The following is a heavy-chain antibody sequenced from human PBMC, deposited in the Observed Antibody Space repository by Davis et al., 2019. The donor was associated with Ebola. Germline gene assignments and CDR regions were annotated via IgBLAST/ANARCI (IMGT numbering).Heavy chain of an antibody. V-gene: IGHV3-21*01. Sequence: GESLKISCAASGFTFSTYAMSWVRQAPGKGLEWVSSISTSSTYIFYADSVKGRFAISRDNAQNSLSLQMNSLRAEDTAVYYCARGRRATPPHYFDYWGQGTLVTVSS. D-gene: IGHD1-26*01. CDR1: GFTFSTYA. CDR3: ARGRRATPPHYFDY. J-gene: IGHJ4*01. CDR2: ISTSSTYI.